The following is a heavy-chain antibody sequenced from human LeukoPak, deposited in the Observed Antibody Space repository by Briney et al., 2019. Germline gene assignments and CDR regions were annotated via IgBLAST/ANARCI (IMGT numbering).Heavy chain of an antibody. J-gene: IGHJ6*02. CDR1: GDSISGSY. V-gene: IGHV4-34*01. Sequence: SETLSLTCTVSGDSISGSYWSWIRQPPGKGLEWIGEINHSGSTNYNPSLKSRVTISVDTSKNQFSLKLSSVTAADTAVYYCARSYDSRGYYYYGMDVWGQGTTVTVSS. CDR3: ARSYDSRGYYYYGMDV. D-gene: IGHD3-22*01. CDR2: INHSGST.